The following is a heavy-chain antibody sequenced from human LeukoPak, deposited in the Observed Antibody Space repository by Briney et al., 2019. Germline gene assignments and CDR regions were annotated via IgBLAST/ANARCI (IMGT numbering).Heavy chain of an antibody. J-gene: IGHJ4*02. CDR3: ARGGGSSGWYGDY. D-gene: IGHD6-19*01. V-gene: IGHV3-30*03. CDR1: GFTFSNYG. CDR2: ISYDGSNK. Sequence: GRSLRLSCAASGFTFSNYGMHWVRQAPGKGLEWVAVISYDGSNKYYADSVKGRFTISRDNSKNTLDLQLNSLRAEDTAGYYCARGGGSSGWYGDYWGQGTLVTVSS.